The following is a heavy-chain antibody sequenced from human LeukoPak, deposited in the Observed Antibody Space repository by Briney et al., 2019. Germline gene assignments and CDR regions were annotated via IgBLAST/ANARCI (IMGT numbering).Heavy chain of an antibody. V-gene: IGHV4-39*01. CDR3: ARQRYYDSTGYLD. CDR2: IYYSGRT. J-gene: IGHJ1*01. Sequence: PSETLSLTCTVSSDSISSSNYYWGWVRQPPGKGLEWIGDIYYSGRTYYNSSLKSRLTLSVDTSRNQFSLKLSSVSASDTAAYYCARQRYYDSTGYLDWGQGTLVSVSP. CDR1: SDSISSSNYY. D-gene: IGHD3-22*01.